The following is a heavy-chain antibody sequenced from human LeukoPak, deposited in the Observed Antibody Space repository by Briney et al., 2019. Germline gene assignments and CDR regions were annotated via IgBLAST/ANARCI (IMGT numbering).Heavy chain of an antibody. CDR2: INPSGGST. D-gene: IGHD1-26*01. CDR3: ARDPYNGNYGHYYYYYMDV. CDR1: GYTFTGYY. Sequence: GASVKVSCKASGYTFTGYYMHWVRQAPGQGLEWMGIINPSGGSTSYAQKFQGRVTMTRDMSTSTVYMELSSLRAEDTAVYYCARDPYNGNYGHYYYYYMDVWGKGTTVTISS. V-gene: IGHV1-46*01. J-gene: IGHJ6*03.